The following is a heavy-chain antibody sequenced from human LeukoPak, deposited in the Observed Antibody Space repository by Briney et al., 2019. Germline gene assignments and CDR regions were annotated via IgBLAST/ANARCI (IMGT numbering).Heavy chain of an antibody. CDR3: AREDCSGGSCSSFDY. J-gene: IGHJ4*02. V-gene: IGHV4-34*01. D-gene: IGHD2-15*01. CDR2: INHSGST. Sequence: SETLSLTCAVYGGSFSGYYWSWIRRPPGKGLEWIGEINHSGSTNYNSALKSRVTISVDTSKNQFSLKLNSVTAADTAVYYCAREDCSGGSCSSFDYWGQGTLVTVSS. CDR1: GGSFSGYY.